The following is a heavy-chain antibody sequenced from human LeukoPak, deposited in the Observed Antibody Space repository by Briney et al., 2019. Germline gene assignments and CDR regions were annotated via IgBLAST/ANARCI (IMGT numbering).Heavy chain of an antibody. CDR3: ARAGRHDYGDYGDY. D-gene: IGHD4-17*01. V-gene: IGHV1-69*05. Sequence: SVKVSCKASGGTFSSYAISWVRQAPGQGLEWMGGIIPIFGTANYAQKLQGRVTMTTDTSTSTAYMELRSLRSDDTAVYYCARAGRHDYGDYGDYWGQGTLVTVSS. CDR2: IIPIFGTA. CDR1: GGTFSSYA. J-gene: IGHJ4*02.